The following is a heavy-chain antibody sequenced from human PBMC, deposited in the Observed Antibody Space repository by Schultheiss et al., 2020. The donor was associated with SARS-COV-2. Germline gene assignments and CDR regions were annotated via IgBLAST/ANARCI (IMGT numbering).Heavy chain of an antibody. J-gene: IGHJ4*02. CDR3: ARDFRRGGTVMT. CDR1: GFTFSSYG. V-gene: IGHV3-21*01. CDR2: ISGSGGST. Sequence: GGSLRLSCAASGFTFSSYGMHWVRQAPGKGLEWVSAISGSGGSTYYADSVKGRFTISRDNAKNSLYLQMNSLRAEDTAVYYCARDFRRGGTVMTWGQGTLVTVSS. D-gene: IGHD2-15*01.